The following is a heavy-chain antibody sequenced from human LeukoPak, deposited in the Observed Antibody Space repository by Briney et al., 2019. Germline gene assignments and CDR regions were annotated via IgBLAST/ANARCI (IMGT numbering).Heavy chain of an antibody. CDR2: IKSKTDGGAT. CDR3: AKAHIVATISYFDY. J-gene: IGHJ4*02. D-gene: IGHD5-12*01. V-gene: IGHV3-15*01. Sequence: GGSLRLSCAASGFTFSNAWMNWVRQAPGRGLEWVGRIKSKTDGGATDYAAPVKGRFSISRDDSKDTLYLQMNSLRAEDTAVYYCAKAHIVATISYFDYWGQGTLVTVSS. CDR1: GFTFSNAW.